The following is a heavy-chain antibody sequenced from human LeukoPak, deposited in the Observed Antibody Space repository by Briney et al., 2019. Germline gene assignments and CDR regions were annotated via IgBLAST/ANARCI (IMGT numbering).Heavy chain of an antibody. J-gene: IGHJ4*02. CDR1: GYSFTSYW. D-gene: IGHD3-9*01. CDR2: IDPSDSYT. CDR3: ARHFSLLRYFDWLLDY. V-gene: IGHV5-10-1*01. Sequence: PGESLKISCKGSGYSFTSYWISWVRQMPGKGLEWMGRIDPSDSYTNYSPSFQGHVTISADKSISTAYLQWSSLKASDTAMYYCARHFSLLRYFDWLLDYWGQGTLVTVSS.